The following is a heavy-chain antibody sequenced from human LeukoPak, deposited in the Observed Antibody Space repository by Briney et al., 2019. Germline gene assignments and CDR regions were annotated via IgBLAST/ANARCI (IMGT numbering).Heavy chain of an antibody. CDR2: INPNSGAI. D-gene: IGHD2-2*01. V-gene: IGHV1-2*02. CDR3: ARVKKLMPEFEF. CDR1: GYTFIEFY. J-gene: IGHJ4*02. Sequence: ASVKVSCKASGYTFIEFYIHWVRQAPGQGLVWMGWINPNSGAIKYSQKFQGRVSMTRDTSITTVYMDLSSLRSDDTAVYYCARVKKLMPEFEFWGQGTLATVSS.